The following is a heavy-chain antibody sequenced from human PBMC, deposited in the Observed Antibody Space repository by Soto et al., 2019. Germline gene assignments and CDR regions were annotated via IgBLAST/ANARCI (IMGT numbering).Heavy chain of an antibody. CDR1: GGSFSGYY. CDR2: INHSGST. J-gene: IGHJ4*02. Sequence: SETLSLTCAVYGGSFSGYYWSWIRQPPGKGLEWIGEINHSGSTNYNPSLKSRVTISVDTSKNQFSLKLSSVTAADTAVYYCARGINDYWGQGTLVTVSS. CDR3: ARGINDY. V-gene: IGHV4-34*01.